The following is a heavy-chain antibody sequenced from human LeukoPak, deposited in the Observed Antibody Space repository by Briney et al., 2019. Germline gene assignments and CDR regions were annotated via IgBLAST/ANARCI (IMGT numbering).Heavy chain of an antibody. J-gene: IGHJ6*02. Sequence: SETLSLTCTVSGGSICYYYGSWMRQSPGKGREWSGYIYYSVTTNYNLSLKCRVAISVDTSKNQYPLQLRTVTAADTALYYCAREDPQTTVHEGIDVWGQGTTVTVPS. D-gene: IGHD4-17*01. CDR1: GGSICYYY. CDR3: AREDPQTTVHEGIDV. CDR2: IYYSVTT. V-gene: IGHV4-59*01.